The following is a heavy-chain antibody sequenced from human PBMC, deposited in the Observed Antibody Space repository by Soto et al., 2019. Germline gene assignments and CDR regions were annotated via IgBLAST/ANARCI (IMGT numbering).Heavy chain of an antibody. V-gene: IGHV1-18*01. CDR3: AGEQSHSSWRNIDF. J-gene: IGHJ4*02. CDR2: VSTFHGNT. Sequence: ASVKVSCKASGYTFTNQGISWMRQAPAQGLEWVGWVSTFHGNTDYAQKFQDRVILTTDTSTSTAYMELRGLRYDDTAVYYCAGEQSHSSWRNIDFWGQGTMVTVSS. CDR1: GYTFTNQG. D-gene: IGHD6-13*01.